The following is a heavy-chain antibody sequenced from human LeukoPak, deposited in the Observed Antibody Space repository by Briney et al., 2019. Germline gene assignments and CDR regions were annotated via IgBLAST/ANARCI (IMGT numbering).Heavy chain of an antibody. CDR3: ARVASRISGYYYGMDV. CDR1: GGSISSYY. V-gene: IGHV4-59*01. CDR2: IYYSGST. J-gene: IGHJ6*04. Sequence: SETLSLTCTVSGGSISSYYWSWIRQPPGKGLEWIGYIYYSGSTNYNPSLKSRVTISVDTSKNQFSQKLSSVTAADTAVYYCARVASRISGYYYGMDVWGKGTTVTVSS. D-gene: IGHD2-15*01.